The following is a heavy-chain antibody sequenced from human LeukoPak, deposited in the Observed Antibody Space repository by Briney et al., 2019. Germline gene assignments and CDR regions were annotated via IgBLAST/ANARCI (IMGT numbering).Heavy chain of an antibody. J-gene: IGHJ4*02. CDR1: GNSFISYT. D-gene: IGHD2-21*02. CDR2: VNTNSGNP. CDR3: ARSYCGGDCYGDY. V-gene: IGHV7-4-1*02. Sequence: GASVKVSCKASGNSFISYTMKWVRQAPGQGLEWMGWVNTNSGNPTYAQGFTGRFVFSLDTSVSTAYLQISSLKAEDTAVYYCARSYCGGDCYGDYWGQGTLVTVSS.